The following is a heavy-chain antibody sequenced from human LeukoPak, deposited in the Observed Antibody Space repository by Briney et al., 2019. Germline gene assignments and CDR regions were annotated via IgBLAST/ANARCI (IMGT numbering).Heavy chain of an antibody. CDR3: AKEPREYCSTTSCPNWIDP. CDR2: ISASGGTT. J-gene: IGHJ5*02. V-gene: IGHV3-23*01. Sequence: GGSLRLSCAASGFTFSSYAMSWVRQAPGKGLEWVSSISASGGTTYYADSVMGRFTISRDNSKNTLYLQMSSLRVEDTAVYYCAKEPREYCSTTSCPNWIDPWGQGTLVTVSS. D-gene: IGHD2-2*01. CDR1: GFTFSSYA.